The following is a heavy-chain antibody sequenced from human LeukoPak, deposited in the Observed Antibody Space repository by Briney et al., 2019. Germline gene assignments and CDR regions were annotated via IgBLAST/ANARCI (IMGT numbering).Heavy chain of an antibody. CDR3: ARGVVVVATGQNWFDP. V-gene: IGHV4-4*09. D-gene: IGHD2-15*01. Sequence: SETLSLTCTVSGESMQRYYWTWIRQPPGKGLEWIGYIYTSGSTNYNPSLKSRVTISVDPSKNQFSLKLSSVTAADTAVYYCARGVVVVATGQNWFDPWGQGTLVTVSS. CDR2: IYTSGST. J-gene: IGHJ5*02. CDR1: GESMQRYY.